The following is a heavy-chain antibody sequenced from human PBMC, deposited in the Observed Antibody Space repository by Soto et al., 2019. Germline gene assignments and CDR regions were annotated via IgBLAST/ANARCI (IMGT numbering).Heavy chain of an antibody. J-gene: IGHJ4*02. D-gene: IGHD5-12*01. Sequence: KPSETLSLTCAVYGGSFSGYYWSWIRQPPGKGLEWIGEINHSGSTNYNPSLKSRVTISVDTSKNQFSLKLSSVTAADTAVYYCARKRYRAGLGYWGQGTLVTVSS. CDR3: ARKRYRAGLGY. CDR2: INHSGST. V-gene: IGHV4-34*01. CDR1: GGSFSGYY.